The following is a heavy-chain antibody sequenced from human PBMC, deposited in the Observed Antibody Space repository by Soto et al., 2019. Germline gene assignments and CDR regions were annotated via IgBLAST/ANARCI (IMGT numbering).Heavy chain of an antibody. Sequence: NPGGSLRLSCAASGFTFSSYSMNWVRQAPGKGLEWVSSISSSSSYIYYADSVKGRFTISRDNAKNSLYLQMNSLRAEDTAVYYCARAGDGYPKNPGVDYWGQGTLVTVSS. V-gene: IGHV3-21*01. D-gene: IGHD5-12*01. CDR3: ARAGDGYPKNPGVDY. CDR2: ISSSSSYI. CDR1: GFTFSSYS. J-gene: IGHJ4*02.